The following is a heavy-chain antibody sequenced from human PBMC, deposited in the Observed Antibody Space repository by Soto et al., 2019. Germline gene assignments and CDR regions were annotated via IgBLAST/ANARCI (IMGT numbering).Heavy chain of an antibody. Sequence: PSETLSLTCTVSGGSISSYYWSWIRQPAGKGLEWIGRIYTSGSTNYNPSLKSRVTMSVDTSKNQFSLKLSSVTAADTAVYYCAREPPIFCSGGSCYADNSFDPWGQGTLVTVSS. D-gene: IGHD2-15*01. CDR3: AREPPIFCSGGSCYADNSFDP. J-gene: IGHJ5*02. CDR1: GGSISSYY. V-gene: IGHV4-4*07. CDR2: IYTSGST.